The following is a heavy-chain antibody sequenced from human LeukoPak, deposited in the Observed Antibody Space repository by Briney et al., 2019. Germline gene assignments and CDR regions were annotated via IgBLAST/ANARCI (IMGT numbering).Heavy chain of an antibody. D-gene: IGHD3-22*01. CDR2: IRYDGSNK. CDR3: AKASSDSSGYWDYFDY. J-gene: IGHJ4*02. Sequence: GGSLRLSCAASGFTFSSYGMHWVRQAPGKGLEWVAFIRYDGSNKYYADSVKGRFTISRDNSKNTLYLQMDSLRAEDTAVYYCAKASSDSSGYWDYFDYWGQGTLVTVSS. CDR1: GFTFSSYG. V-gene: IGHV3-30*02.